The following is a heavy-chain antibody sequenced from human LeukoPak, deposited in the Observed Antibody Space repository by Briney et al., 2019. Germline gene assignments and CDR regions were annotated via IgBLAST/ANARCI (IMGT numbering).Heavy chain of an antibody. CDR1: GFPFSSHG. Sequence: GGSLRLSCAGSGFPFSSHGMNWVRQAPGKGLEWVSGISPGGGPTYYADSAKGRFTISRDDSKNTVDLQMKNLRAEDTAVYYCAKDGAWLRFDDWGQGTLVTVSS. J-gene: IGHJ4*02. V-gene: IGHV3-23*01. CDR3: AKDGAWLRFDD. D-gene: IGHD5-12*01. CDR2: ISPGGGPT.